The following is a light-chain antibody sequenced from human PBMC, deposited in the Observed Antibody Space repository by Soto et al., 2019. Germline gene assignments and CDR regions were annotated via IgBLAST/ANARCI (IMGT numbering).Light chain of an antibody. Sequence: DIQLTQSPSFLSASVGDRVTITCRASQGISTYLAWYQQRPGKAPKLLMSAASTLQSGVSSRFSGSGSGTEFTLTISSLQPEDFATYYWQQLKNYPLTFGGGTKVEIK. V-gene: IGKV1-9*01. J-gene: IGKJ4*01. CDR2: AAS. CDR3: QQLKNYPLT. CDR1: QGISTY.